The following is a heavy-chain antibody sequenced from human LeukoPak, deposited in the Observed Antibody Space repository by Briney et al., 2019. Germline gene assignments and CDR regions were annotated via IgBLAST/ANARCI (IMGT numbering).Heavy chain of an antibody. CDR3: AKGYCSGGSCGPDY. CDR2: IGTAGDT. D-gene: IGHD2-15*01. CDR1: GFTFSRYD. J-gene: IGHJ4*02. V-gene: IGHV3-13*01. Sequence: PGGSLRLSCAASGFTFSRYDMHWVRQDTGRGLEWVSAIGTAGDTYYPGSVKGRFTISRDNSKNTLYLQMNSLRAEDTAVYYCAKGYCSGGSCGPDYWGQGTLVTVSS.